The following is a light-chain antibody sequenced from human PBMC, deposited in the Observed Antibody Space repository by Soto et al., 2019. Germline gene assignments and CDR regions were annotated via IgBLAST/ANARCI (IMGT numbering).Light chain of an antibody. CDR2: EVN. Sequence: QSALTQPPSASGSPGQSVTISCTGTSSDVGGYNYVSWYQQHPGQAPKLMIYEVNKRPSGVPDRFSGSKSGSTASLTVSGLQAEDEADYYCSSHASGSVWVFGGGTKLTVL. J-gene: IGLJ3*02. V-gene: IGLV2-8*01. CDR3: SSHASGSVWV. CDR1: SSDVGGYNY.